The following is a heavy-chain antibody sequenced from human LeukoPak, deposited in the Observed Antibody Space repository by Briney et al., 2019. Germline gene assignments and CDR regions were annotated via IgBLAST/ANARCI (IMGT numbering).Heavy chain of an antibody. D-gene: IGHD3-3*01. V-gene: IGHV3-30-3*01. Sequence: GGSLRLSCAASGFTFSDYAMHWVRQAPGKGLEWVAVLSYGGTNKYYADSVKGRFTISRDNSKNTLFLQMNSLRAEDTAVYHCARDRSGYANDAFDFWGQGTMVTVSS. CDR1: GFTFSDYA. CDR3: ARDRSGYANDAFDF. J-gene: IGHJ3*01. CDR2: LSYGGTNK.